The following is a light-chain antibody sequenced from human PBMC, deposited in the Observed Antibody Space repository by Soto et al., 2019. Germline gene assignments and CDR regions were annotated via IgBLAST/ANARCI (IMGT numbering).Light chain of an antibody. Sequence: DSVYTGARDTLTMTPGERATLSCRASQSVSNNYLAWYQQKPGQAPRLLIYGASNRATGIPDRFSGSGSGTDFTLTISRLEPEDFAVYYCQQYGSSGTFGQGTKVDIK. CDR2: GAS. J-gene: IGKJ1*01. V-gene: IGKV3-20*01. CDR1: QSVSNNY. CDR3: QQYGSSGT.